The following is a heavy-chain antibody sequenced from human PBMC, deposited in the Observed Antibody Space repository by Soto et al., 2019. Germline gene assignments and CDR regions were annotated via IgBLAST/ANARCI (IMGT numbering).Heavy chain of an antibody. J-gene: IGHJ5*01. D-gene: IGHD3-10*01. CDR3: ARGLAPGT. Sequence: SETLSLTYSVYGGSFSVYYCTWIRQPSGKGLEWIAEINHSGRSTDYNPSLKSRVTISLDTSKNQLFLNLTSVAAADTAVYYCARGLAPGTWGHGNLVTGSS. CDR2: INHSGRST. CDR1: GGSFSVYY. V-gene: IGHV4-34*10.